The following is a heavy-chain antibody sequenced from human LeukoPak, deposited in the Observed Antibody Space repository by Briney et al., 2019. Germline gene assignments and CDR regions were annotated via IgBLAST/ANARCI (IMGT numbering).Heavy chain of an antibody. Sequence: GGSLRLSCAASGFTFSSYAMHWVRQAPGKGLEWVAVISYDGSNKYYADSVKGRFTISRDNSKNTLYLQMNSLRAEDTAVYYCASITSRLGIAARPLGFDYWGQGTLVTVSS. CDR1: GFTFSSYA. J-gene: IGHJ4*02. V-gene: IGHV3-30-3*01. D-gene: IGHD6-6*01. CDR2: ISYDGSNK. CDR3: ASITSRLGIAARPLGFDY.